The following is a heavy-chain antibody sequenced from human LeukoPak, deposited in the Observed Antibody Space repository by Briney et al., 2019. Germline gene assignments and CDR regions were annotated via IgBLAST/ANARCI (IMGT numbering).Heavy chain of an antibody. J-gene: IGHJ4*02. Sequence: PSETLSLTCAVYGGSFSGYYWSWIRQPPGKGLEWIGEINHSGSTNYNPSLKSRVTISVDTSKNQFSLKLSSVTAADTAVYYCAKAAYCGGDCYLGLDYWGQGTLVTVSS. CDR2: INHSGST. CDR3: AKAAYCGGDCYLGLDY. CDR1: GGSFSGYY. D-gene: IGHD2-21*02. V-gene: IGHV4-34*01.